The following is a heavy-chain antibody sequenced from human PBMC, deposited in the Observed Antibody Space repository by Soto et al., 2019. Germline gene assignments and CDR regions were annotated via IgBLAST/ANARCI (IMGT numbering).Heavy chain of an antibody. J-gene: IGHJ3*02. V-gene: IGHV3-53*04. CDR1: GFTVSSNY. CDR3: ARTGKEDYAAFDI. Sequence: EVQLVESGGGLVQPGGSLRLSCAASGFTVSSNYMSWVRQAPGKGLEWVSVIYSGGSTYYADSVKGRFTISRHNSKNTLYLQMNSLRAEDTAVYYCARTGKEDYAAFDIWGLGKMVTASS. CDR2: IYSGGST. D-gene: IGHD4-17*01.